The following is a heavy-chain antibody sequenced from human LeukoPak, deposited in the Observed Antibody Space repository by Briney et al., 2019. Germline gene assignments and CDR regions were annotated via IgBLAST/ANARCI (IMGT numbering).Heavy chain of an antibody. CDR2: IKQDGSEK. CDR3: ARGHYYDSSGYFDY. D-gene: IGHD3-22*01. CDR1: GFTFSSYW. J-gene: IGHJ4*02. Sequence: GGSLRLSCAASGFTFSSYWMSWVRQAPGKGLEWVANIKQDGSEKYYADSVKGRFTISRDNSKNTLYLQMNSLRAEDTAVYYCARGHYYDSSGYFDYWGQGTLVTVSS. V-gene: IGHV3-7*01.